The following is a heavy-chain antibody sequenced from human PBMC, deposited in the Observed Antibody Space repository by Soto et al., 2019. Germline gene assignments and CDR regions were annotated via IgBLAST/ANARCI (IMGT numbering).Heavy chain of an antibody. Sequence: GGSLRLSCAASGFALSGYAMDWVCQAPGKGLEYVSGISSNGVGTYYANSVQGRFTISRDNSKNTVYLQMGSLRPEDMAVYYCARRARPDFYYMDVWGKGTTVTVSS. CDR3: ARRARPDFYYMDV. D-gene: IGHD6-6*01. J-gene: IGHJ6*03. V-gene: IGHV3-64*01. CDR2: ISSNGVGT. CDR1: GFALSGYA.